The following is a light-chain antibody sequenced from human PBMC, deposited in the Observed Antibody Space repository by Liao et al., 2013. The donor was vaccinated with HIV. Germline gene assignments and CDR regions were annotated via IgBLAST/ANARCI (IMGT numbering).Light chain of an antibody. J-gene: IGLJ2*01. CDR2: QDT. CDR3: QAWDNRSAV. CDR1: KLGHIY. V-gene: IGLV3-1*01. Sequence: SYELTQPPSVSVSPGQTASIICSGDKLGHIYASWYQQRPGQSPVLVIYQDTNRPSGIPERFSGSNSGDTATLTISGTQAMDEADYYCQAWDNRSAVFGGGTKLTVL.